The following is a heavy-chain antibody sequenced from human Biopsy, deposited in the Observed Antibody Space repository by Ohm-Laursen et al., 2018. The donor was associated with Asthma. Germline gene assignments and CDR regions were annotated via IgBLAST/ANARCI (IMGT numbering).Heavy chain of an antibody. J-gene: IGHJ6*02. CDR1: GYTFNSAG. CDR2: ISVYNGNT. V-gene: IGHV1-18*01. D-gene: IGHD3-10*01. Sequence: VAPVKVSCKTSGYTFNSAGITWVRQAPGQGLEWMGWISVYNGNTKVAQKLQDRVTMITDTSTSRAYMELRSLRSDDTAVYFCARAVDYSHYYGIDVWGQGTTVTVS. CDR3: ARAVDYSHYYGIDV.